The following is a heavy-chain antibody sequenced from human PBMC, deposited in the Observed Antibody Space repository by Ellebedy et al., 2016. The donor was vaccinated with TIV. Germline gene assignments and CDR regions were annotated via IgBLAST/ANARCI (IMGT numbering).Heavy chain of an antibody. CDR2: ISNDGSTT. J-gene: IGHJ4*02. CDR1: GSTFSNNW. Sequence: GESLKISCVNSGSTFSNNWLHWVRQAPGKGLVWVSRISNDGSTTSYADSVKGRFAISRDNAKNTLYLQMDSLRGEDTAVYYCARDLVVVPAAMGGGFDYWGQGTLVTVSS. CDR3: ARDLVVVPAAMGGGFDY. V-gene: IGHV3-74*01. D-gene: IGHD2-2*01.